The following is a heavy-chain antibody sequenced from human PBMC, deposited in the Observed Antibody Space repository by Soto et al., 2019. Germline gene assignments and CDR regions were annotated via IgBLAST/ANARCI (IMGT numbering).Heavy chain of an antibody. CDR2: IYHSGST. D-gene: IGHD2-15*01. Sequence: PSETLSLTCAVSGGSISSGGYSWSWIRQPPGKGLEWIGYIYHSGSTYYNPSLKSRVTISVDRSKNQFSLKLSSVTAADTAVYYCARMDCSGGSCYGNWFDPWGQGTLVTVSS. J-gene: IGHJ5*02. V-gene: IGHV4-30-2*01. CDR3: ARMDCSGGSCYGNWFDP. CDR1: GGSISSGGYS.